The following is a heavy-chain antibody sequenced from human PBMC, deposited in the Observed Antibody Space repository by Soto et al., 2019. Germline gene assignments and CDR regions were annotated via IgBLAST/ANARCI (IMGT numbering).Heavy chain of an antibody. V-gene: IGHV3-23*01. CDR1: GFTFSSYA. Sequence: EVQLLESGGGLVQPGGSLRLSCAASGFTFSSYAMSWVRQAPGKGLEWVSAISGSGGSTYYADSVKGRFTISRDNSKHTLYMQMNSLTADETAVYYCAKDLESVVVVAESDYWGQGTLVTVSS. CDR3: AKDLESVVVVAESDY. CDR2: ISGSGGST. J-gene: IGHJ4*02. D-gene: IGHD2-15*01.